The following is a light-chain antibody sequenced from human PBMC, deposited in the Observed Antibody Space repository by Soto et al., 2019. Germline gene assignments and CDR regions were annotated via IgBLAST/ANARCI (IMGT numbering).Light chain of an antibody. CDR3: QQYDNWPPRYT. Sequence: EIVMTQSPATLSVSPGERATLSCRASQSVSSNLAWYQQKPGQAPRLLFYGASTRATGIPARFSGSGSGTAFTLTISSLQSEDFAIYYCQQYDNWPPRYTFGQGTKLELK. V-gene: IGKV3-15*01. CDR2: GAS. J-gene: IGKJ2*01. CDR1: QSVSSN.